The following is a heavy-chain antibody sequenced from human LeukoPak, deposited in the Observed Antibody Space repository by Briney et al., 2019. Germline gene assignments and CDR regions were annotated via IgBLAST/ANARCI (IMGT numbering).Heavy chain of an antibody. CDR2: ISLRGLT. CDR1: GGSISGTNW. Sequence: SGTLSLTCGVSGGSISGTNWWSWVHQPPGQGPEWIGEISLRGLTNYNPSLQSRLTMSLDESKNQVSLNLTSVTAADTAVYYCSRESGPFSPFGFWGQGTLVSVHS. V-gene: IGHV4-4*02. CDR3: SRESGPFSPFGF. J-gene: IGHJ4*02. D-gene: IGHD1-26*01.